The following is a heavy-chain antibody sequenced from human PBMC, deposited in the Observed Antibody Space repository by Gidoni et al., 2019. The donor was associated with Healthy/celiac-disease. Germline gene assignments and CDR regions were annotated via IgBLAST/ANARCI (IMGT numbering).Heavy chain of an antibody. V-gene: IGHV3-49*04. D-gene: IGHD1-26*01. CDR2: IRSKAHGGTT. CDR3: TSARGLLYSVRYFDY. Sequence: EVQLVESGGGLVQLGRYLRLSCTASGFTFGDYAMSWVLQAPGTGLEWVGFIRSKAHGGTTEYAASVQGRFTIPRDDSKRIAYLQMTSLKTEDTAVYYCTSARGLLYSVRYFDYWGQGTLVTVSS. CDR1: GFTFGDYA. J-gene: IGHJ4*02.